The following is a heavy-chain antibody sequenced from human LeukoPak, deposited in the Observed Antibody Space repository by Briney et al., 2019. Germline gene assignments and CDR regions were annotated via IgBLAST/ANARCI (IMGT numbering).Heavy chain of an antibody. V-gene: IGHV4-61*02. D-gene: IGHD4-17*01. CDR2: IYTSGST. Sequence: SETLSLTCTVSGGSLSSGSYYWSWIRQPAGKGLEWIGRIYTSGSTNYNPSLKSRVTISVDTSKNQFSLNLSSVTAADTAVYYCARDNDYGDYPEYWGQGTLVTVSS. J-gene: IGHJ4*02. CDR3: ARDNDYGDYPEY. CDR1: GGSLSSGSYY.